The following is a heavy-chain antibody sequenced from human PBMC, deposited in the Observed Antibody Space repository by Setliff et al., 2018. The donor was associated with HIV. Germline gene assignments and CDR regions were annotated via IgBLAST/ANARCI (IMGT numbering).Heavy chain of an antibody. CDR1: GYTFINYD. D-gene: IGHD3-16*01. CDR2: MNPNSGNT. V-gene: IGHV1-8*02. CDR3: ATNYGHDAFDI. J-gene: IGHJ3*02. Sequence: ASVKVSCKASGYTFINYDINWVRQATGQGLEWMGWMNPNSGNTDYAQKFQGRVTMTRNTSINTAYMELSSLRSEDTAVYYCATNYGHDAFDIWGQGTMVTVSS.